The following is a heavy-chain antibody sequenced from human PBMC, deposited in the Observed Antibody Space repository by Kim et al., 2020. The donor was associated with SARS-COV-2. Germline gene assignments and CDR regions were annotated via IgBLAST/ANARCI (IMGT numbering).Heavy chain of an antibody. CDR1: GFTFRNYV. V-gene: IGHV3-23*01. CDR2: IRSSGGSA. CDR3: AKDRSGAARWAFDI. Sequence: GGSLRLSCAASGFTFRNYVMSWVRQAPGKGLEWVSGIRSSGGSADYADSVKGRFTISRDNSNNTLYLQMNSLRAEDTAVYYCAKDRSGAARWAFDIWG. D-gene: IGHD6-6*01. J-gene: IGHJ3*02.